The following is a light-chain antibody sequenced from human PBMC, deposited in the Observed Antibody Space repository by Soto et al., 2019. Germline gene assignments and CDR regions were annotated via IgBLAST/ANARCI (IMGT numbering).Light chain of an antibody. V-gene: IGKV3-11*01. J-gene: IGKJ4*01. CDR1: QSVSNY. CDR3: QHRAGWPPALT. Sequence: EIVLTQSPATLSLSPGERATLSCRASQSVSNYLAWYQQKPGQAPRLLIYDASNRATGIPARFSGSGSGTDFARTISSLEPEDVAVYFCQHRAGWPPALTFGGGTKVEIK. CDR2: DAS.